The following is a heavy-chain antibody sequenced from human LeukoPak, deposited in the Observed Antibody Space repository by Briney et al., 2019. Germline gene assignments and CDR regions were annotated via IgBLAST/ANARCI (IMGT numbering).Heavy chain of an antibody. J-gene: IGHJ6*03. CDR1: GGSISSSY. CDR2: IYYSGST. CDR3: ARVGWTTINLNYYYYMDV. Sequence: SETLSLTCTVSGGSISSSYWSWIRQPPGKGLECIGYIYYSGSTKYNPSLKSRVTISVDTSKNQFSLKLSSVTAADTAVYYCARVGWTTINLNYYYYMDVWGKGTTVTVSS. V-gene: IGHV4-59*01. D-gene: IGHD4-11*01.